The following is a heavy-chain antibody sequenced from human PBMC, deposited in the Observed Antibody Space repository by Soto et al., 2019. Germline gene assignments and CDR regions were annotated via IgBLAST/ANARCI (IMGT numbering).Heavy chain of an antibody. CDR1: GGTFSNYA. CDR2: IIPVFGTA. D-gene: IGHD2-21*02. CDR3: ARARRDGGNSGGFFDY. V-gene: IGHV1-69*01. Sequence: QVQLVQSGTKVKKPGSSVKVSCKASGGTFSNYAISWVRQAPGQGLEWMGGIIPVFGTANYARKFQGRVTITADVSTNTAYMELRSLRSDDTAVYYCARARRDGGNSGGFFDYWGQGTLVTVSS. J-gene: IGHJ4*02.